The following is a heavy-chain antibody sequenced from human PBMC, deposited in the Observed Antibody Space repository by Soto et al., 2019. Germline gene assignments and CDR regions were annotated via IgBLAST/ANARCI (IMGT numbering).Heavy chain of an antibody. D-gene: IGHD6-6*01. J-gene: IGHJ6*02. CDR2: INDSGIT. CDR3: ARGRSSVPDRRGIGYYGLDV. Sequence: QVQLQQWGAEVLKPSETLSLTCVVNGGSFSGYYWSWIRQSPGKGLEWIGEINDSGITDSNPSLESRVTISVDMSKTQFSLTLNSVTAADSAVYHCARGRSSVPDRRGIGYYGLDVWGQGTTVTVSS. CDR1: GGSFSGYY. V-gene: IGHV4-34*01.